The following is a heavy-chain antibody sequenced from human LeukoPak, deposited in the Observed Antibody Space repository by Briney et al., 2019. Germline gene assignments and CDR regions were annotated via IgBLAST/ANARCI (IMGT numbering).Heavy chain of an antibody. V-gene: IGHV1-18*01. D-gene: IGHD3-3*01. J-gene: IGHJ4*02. CDR3: ATITIFGVVNQRAPLDY. CDR1: GYTFTSYG. Sequence: ASGKVSCKASGYTFTSYGISWVRQAPGQGLEWMGWISAYNGNTNYAQKLQGRVTMTTDTSTSTAYMELRSLRSDDTAVYYCATITIFGVVNQRAPLDYWGQGTLVTVYS. CDR2: ISAYNGNT.